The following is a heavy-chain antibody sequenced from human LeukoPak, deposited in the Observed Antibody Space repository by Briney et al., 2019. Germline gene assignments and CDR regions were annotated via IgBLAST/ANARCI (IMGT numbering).Heavy chain of an antibody. V-gene: IGHV4-34*01. CDR1: GGSFSGYY. CDR3: ARGRSRDFWSGYCTPKQFYFDY. CDR2: INHSGST. D-gene: IGHD3-3*01. J-gene: IGHJ4*02. Sequence: SETLSLTCAVYGGSFSGYYWSWIRQPPGKGLEWIGEINHSGSTNYNPSLKSRVTISVDTSKNQFSLKLSSVTAADTAVYYCARGRSRDFWSGYCTPKQFYFDYWGQGTLVTVSS.